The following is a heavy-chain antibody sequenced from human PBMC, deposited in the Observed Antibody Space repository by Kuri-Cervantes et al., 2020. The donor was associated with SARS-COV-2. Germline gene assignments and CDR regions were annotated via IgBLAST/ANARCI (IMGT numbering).Heavy chain of an antibody. Sequence: GSLRLSCTVSGGSISSSSYYWGWIRQPPGKGLEWIGSIYYSGSTYYNPSLKSQVTISVDTSKNQFSLKLSSVTAADTAVYYCARLFTVVVASYWYFDLWGRGTLVTVSS. CDR3: ARLFTVVVASYWYFDL. CDR2: IYYSGST. V-gene: IGHV4-39*01. D-gene: IGHD2-15*01. J-gene: IGHJ2*01. CDR1: GGSISSSSYY.